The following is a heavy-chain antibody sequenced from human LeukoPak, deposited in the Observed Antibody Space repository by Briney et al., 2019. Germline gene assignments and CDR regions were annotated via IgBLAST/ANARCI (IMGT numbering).Heavy chain of an antibody. D-gene: IGHD6-25*01. J-gene: IGHJ6*03. Sequence: SAKVSCKASGGTFSSYAISWVRQAPGQGLEWMGGIIPIFGTANYAQKFQGRVTITTDESTSTAYMELSSLRSEDTAVYYCATSSGYYYYYYMDVWGKGTTVTVSS. CDR3: ATSSGYYYYYYMDV. V-gene: IGHV1-69*05. CDR1: GGTFSSYA. CDR2: IIPIFGTA.